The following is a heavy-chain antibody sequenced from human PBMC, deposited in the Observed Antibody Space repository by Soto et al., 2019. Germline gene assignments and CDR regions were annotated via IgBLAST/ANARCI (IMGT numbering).Heavy chain of an antibody. V-gene: IGHV3-15*07. CDR1: DFSISNAW. CDR2: VKRKIDGETT. D-gene: IGHD2-15*01. Sequence: EVQLVASGGGLVKPGGSLRLSCAASDFSISNAWMNWVRQAPGKGLEWVGRVKRKIDGETTDYAAPVKGRFTISRDDSNNMLYLQMNSLKADDTAVYYCTTGSVEGVWGQGTTVTVSS. J-gene: IGHJ6*02. CDR3: TTGSVEGV.